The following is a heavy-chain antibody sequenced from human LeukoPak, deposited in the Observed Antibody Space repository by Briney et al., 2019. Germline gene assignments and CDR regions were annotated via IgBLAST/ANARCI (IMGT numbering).Heavy chain of an antibody. Sequence: ASVKVSCKASGYTFTSYGISWVRQAPGQGLEWMGWISAYNGNTNYAQKLQGRVTMTTDTSTSTAYMELRSLRSDDTAVYYCAGSDSSGYLTFFDYWGQGTLVTVSS. CDR1: GYTFTSYG. CDR2: ISAYNGNT. J-gene: IGHJ4*02. V-gene: IGHV1-18*01. CDR3: AGSDSSGYLTFFDY. D-gene: IGHD3-22*01.